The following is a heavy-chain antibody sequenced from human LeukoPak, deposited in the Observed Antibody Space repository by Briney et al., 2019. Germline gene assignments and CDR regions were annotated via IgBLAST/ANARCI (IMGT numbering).Heavy chain of an antibody. CDR1: GGSISSYY. D-gene: IGHD6-19*01. J-gene: IGHJ4*02. CDR3: ARGRIAVARKEFDY. Sequence: SETLSLTCTVSGGSISSYYWSWIRQPPGKGLEWIGYIYYSGSTNYNPSLKSRVTISVDTSKNQFSLKLSSVTAADTAVYYCARGRIAVARKEFDYWGQGTLVTVSS. CDR2: IYYSGST. V-gene: IGHV4-59*12.